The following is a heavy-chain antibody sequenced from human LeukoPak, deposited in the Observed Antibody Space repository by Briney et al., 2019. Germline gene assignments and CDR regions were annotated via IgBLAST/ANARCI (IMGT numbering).Heavy chain of an antibody. CDR1: GGSLSNYY. CDR2: TYYSGNP. V-gene: IGHV4-59*01. Sequence: PSETLSLTCTVSGGSLSNYYWYWMRQPPGEGLEWIAYTYYSGNPNYNPSLKSRATISVDTSKNQFSLKLSSVTAADTAVYYCAKGGPEASAGLSWFDPWGQGTLVTVSS. CDR3: AKGGPEASAGLSWFDP. D-gene: IGHD1-14*01. J-gene: IGHJ5*02.